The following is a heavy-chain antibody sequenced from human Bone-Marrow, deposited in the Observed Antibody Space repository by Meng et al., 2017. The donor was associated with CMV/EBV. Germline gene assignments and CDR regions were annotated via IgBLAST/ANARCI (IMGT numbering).Heavy chain of an antibody. D-gene: IGHD1-14*01. J-gene: IGHJ4*02. V-gene: IGHV4-34*01. CDR3: ARGLGTPAGRSFDY. CDR2: INHSGST. Sequence: ESLKISCAVYGGSFSGYYWSWIRQPPGKGLEWIGEINHSGSTNYNPSLKSRVTISVDTSKNQFSLKLSSVTAADTAVYYCARGLGTPAGRSFDYWGQGTLVTVSS. CDR1: GGSFSGYY.